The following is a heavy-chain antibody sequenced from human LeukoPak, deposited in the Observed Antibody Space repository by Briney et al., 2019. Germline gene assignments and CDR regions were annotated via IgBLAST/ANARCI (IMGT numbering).Heavy chain of an antibody. D-gene: IGHD4-17*01. CDR1: GFTFSDYY. CDR3: ARRSGNDYGDHSL. CDR2: ISSSSSYT. J-gene: IGHJ4*02. V-gene: IGHV3-11*06. Sequence: PGGSLRLSCAASGFTFSDYYMSWIRQAPGKGLEWVSYISSSSSYTNYADSVKGRFTISRDNAKNSLYLQMNSLRAEDTAVYYCARRSGNDYGDHSLWGQGTLVTVSS.